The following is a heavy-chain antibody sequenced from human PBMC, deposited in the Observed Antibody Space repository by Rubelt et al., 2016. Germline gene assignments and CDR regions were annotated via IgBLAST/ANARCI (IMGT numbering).Heavy chain of an antibody. J-gene: IGHJ4*02. D-gene: IGHD1-26*01. CDR3: TSLIVGATHPRDY. CDR2: GGT. Sequence: GGTNYNPSLKSRVTISVDKSKNQFSLKLSSVTAADTAVYYCTSLIVGATHPRDYWGQGTLVTVSS. V-gene: IGHV4-4*02.